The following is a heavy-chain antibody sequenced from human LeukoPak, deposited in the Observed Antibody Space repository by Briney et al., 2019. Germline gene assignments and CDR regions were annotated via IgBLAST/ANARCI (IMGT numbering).Heavy chain of an antibody. CDR2: IYYSGST. J-gene: IGHJ4*02. Sequence: SETLSLTCTVSGGSLSSYYWSWIRQPPGKGLEWIGYIYYSGSTNYNPSLKSRVTISVDTSKNQFPLKLSSVTAADTAVYYCARSHSVWTSFDYWGQGTLVTVSS. V-gene: IGHV4-59*01. CDR3: ARSHSVWTSFDY. CDR1: GGSLSSYY. D-gene: IGHD3/OR15-3a*01.